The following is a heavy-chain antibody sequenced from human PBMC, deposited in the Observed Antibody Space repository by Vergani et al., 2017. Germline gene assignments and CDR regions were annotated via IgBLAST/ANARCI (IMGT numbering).Heavy chain of an antibody. V-gene: IGHV1-69*01. CDR1: GGTFKGNT. CDR2: IIPIFGTA. CDR3: ASREDYYDSGPRRAFDI. Sequence: QVQLVQSGAEVKKPGSSVKVSCKTSGGTFKGNTFSWVRQAPGQGLEWMGGIIPIFGTADYAQDFQGRLSITADQSTSTVYMELSSLRSDDTAIYYCASREDYYDSGPRRAFDIWGQGTMVTVSS. D-gene: IGHD3-10*01. J-gene: IGHJ3*02.